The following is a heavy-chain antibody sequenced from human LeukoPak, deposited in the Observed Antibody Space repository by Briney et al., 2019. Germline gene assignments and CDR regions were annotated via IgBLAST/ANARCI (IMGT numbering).Heavy chain of an antibody. Sequence: PGGSLRLSCAASGFTFSSNAMSWVRQAPGEGLDWVSGISGGGGSTYYADSVKGRFTISRDNSKNTLYLQMNSLRAEDTAVYYCAKDTELGEFDYWGQGTLVTVSS. CDR1: GFTFSSNA. CDR2: ISGGGGST. J-gene: IGHJ4*02. V-gene: IGHV3-23*01. D-gene: IGHD1-26*01. CDR3: AKDTELGEFDY.